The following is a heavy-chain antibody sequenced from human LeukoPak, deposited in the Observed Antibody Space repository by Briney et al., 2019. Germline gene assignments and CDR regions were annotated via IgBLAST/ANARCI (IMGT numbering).Heavy chain of an antibody. CDR3: ARLPDYSNYVDCFDP. D-gene: IGHD4-11*01. J-gene: IGHJ5*02. V-gene: IGHV4-59*08. Sequence: SETLSLTCIVSGGSISSYFWSWIRQPPGKGLEWIGYVYYTGSTNYNPSLKSRVTISVDPSKIQFSLKLCAVTAADTAVYYCARLPDYSNYVDCFDPWGQGTLVTVCS. CDR1: GGSISSYF. CDR2: VYYTGST.